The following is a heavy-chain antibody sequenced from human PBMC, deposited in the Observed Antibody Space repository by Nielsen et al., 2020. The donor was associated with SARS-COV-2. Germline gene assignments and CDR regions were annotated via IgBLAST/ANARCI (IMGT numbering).Heavy chain of an antibody. J-gene: IGHJ4*02. CDR1: GGTFSSYA. V-gene: IGHV1-69*13. CDR3: ARVDGHCSGGSCYSGVY. Sequence: SVKVSCKASGGTFSSYAISWVRQAPGQGLEWMGGIIPIFGTANYAQKFQGRVTITVDESTSTAYMELSSLRSEDTAVYYCARVDGHCSGGSCYSGVYWGQGTLVTVSS. CDR2: IIPIFGTA. D-gene: IGHD2-15*01.